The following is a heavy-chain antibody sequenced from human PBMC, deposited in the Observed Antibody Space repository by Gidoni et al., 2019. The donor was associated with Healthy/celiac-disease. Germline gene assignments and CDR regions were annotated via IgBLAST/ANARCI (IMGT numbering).Heavy chain of an antibody. CDR2: ISYDGSNK. Sequence: QVQLVESGGGVVQPGRSLRLSCAASGFTFRSYAMHWVRQAPGKGLEWVAVISYDGSNKYYADSVKVRFTISRDNSKNTLYLQMNSLRAEDTAVYYCARDFHPSDSSGYPFNWFDPWGQGTLVTVSS. CDR1: GFTFRSYA. CDR3: ARDFHPSDSSGYPFNWFDP. V-gene: IGHV3-30-3*01. J-gene: IGHJ5*02. D-gene: IGHD3-22*01.